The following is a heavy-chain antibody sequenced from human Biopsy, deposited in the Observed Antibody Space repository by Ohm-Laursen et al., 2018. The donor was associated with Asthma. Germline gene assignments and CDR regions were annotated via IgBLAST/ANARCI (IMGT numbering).Heavy chain of an antibody. J-gene: IGHJ4*02. CDR1: GYSLTDLS. Sequence: ATVKISCKISGYSLTDLSMHWVRQAPGQGLEWMGGHDHEEGGTVNARRFQGRVTMTEDTSTDTAYMELSSLSSDDTAVYYCARGDSSNWSHYYFDYWGQGTLVTVSS. CDR2: HDHEEGGT. V-gene: IGHV1-24*01. D-gene: IGHD3-22*01. CDR3: ARGDSSNWSHYYFDY.